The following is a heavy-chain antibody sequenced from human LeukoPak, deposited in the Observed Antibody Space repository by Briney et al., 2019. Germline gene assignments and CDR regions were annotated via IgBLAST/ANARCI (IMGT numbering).Heavy chain of an antibody. D-gene: IGHD5-24*01. CDR2: IYTSGST. CDR1: GFSLSTSGMR. CDR3: ARGQRWLQSHDY. J-gene: IGHJ4*02. V-gene: IGHV4-61*02. Sequence: SGPTLVNPTQTLTLTCTFSGFSLSTSGMRVSWIRQPPGKALEWIGRIYTSGSTNYNPSLKSRVTISVDTSKNQFSLKLSSVTAADTAVYYCARGQRWLQSHDYWGQGTLVTVSS.